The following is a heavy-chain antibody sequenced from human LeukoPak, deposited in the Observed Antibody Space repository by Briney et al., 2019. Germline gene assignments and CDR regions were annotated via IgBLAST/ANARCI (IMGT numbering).Heavy chain of an antibody. CDR2: ISSSSSYI. CDR3: ARESYVVVPAAPHNHALDI. J-gene: IGHJ3*02. CDR1: GFNFSSYS. Sequence: PGGSLRLSCAASGFNFSSYSMNWVRQAPGKGLEWVSSISSSSSYIYYADSVKGRFTISRDNAKNSLYLQMNSLRAEDTAVYYCARESYVVVPAAPHNHALDILGQGGMVTVSS. D-gene: IGHD2-2*01. V-gene: IGHV3-21*01.